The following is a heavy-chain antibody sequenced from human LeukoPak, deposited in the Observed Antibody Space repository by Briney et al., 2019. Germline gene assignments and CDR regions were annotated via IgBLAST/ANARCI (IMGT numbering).Heavy chain of an antibody. J-gene: IGHJ4*02. CDR1: GFTFNNYA. Sequence: GGSLRLSCAASGFTFNNYAMSWVRQAPGKGLEWVSGISKSGGSTYYADSVKGRFTISRDNSKNTLYLQMNSLRAEDTAVYYCAKDSDYYDSSSDYWGQGTLVTVSS. D-gene: IGHD3-22*01. V-gene: IGHV3-23*01. CDR3: AKDSDYYDSSSDY. CDR2: ISKSGGST.